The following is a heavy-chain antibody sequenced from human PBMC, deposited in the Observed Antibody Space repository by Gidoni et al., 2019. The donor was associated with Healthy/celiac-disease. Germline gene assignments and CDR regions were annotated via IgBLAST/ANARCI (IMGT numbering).Heavy chain of an antibody. V-gene: IGHV6-1*01. CDR2: TYYRSKWYN. CDR3: ARDPIGALFCD. D-gene: IGHD3-9*01. J-gene: IGHJ4*02. Sequence: QVQLQQSGPGLVKPSQTPPLTCPISGDSAPSNSAAWHWIRQSPSRGLEWLGRTYYRSKWYNDYAGSVKGRITINPDTSKNQFSLQLNSVTPEDTAVYYCARDPIGALFCDWGQGILVTVSS. CDR1: GDSAPSNSAA.